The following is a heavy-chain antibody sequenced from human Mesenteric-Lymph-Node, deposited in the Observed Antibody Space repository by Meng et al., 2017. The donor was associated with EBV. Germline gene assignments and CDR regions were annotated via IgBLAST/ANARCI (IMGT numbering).Heavy chain of an antibody. CDR3: ARHYASTWFEADPTTAKVPIDF. CDR1: GYIVSSYS. J-gene: IGHJ4*02. Sequence: EVQLVESGGGLVKPGGSLRLCCAAAGYIVSSYSMTWVRQAPGKGLEWVSSISSSSNYIHYADSVKGRFTISRDTAKSSLYLQMNSLRAEDTAVYYCARHYASTWFEADPTTAKVPIDFWGQGILVTVSS. D-gene: IGHD6-13*01. V-gene: IGHV3-21*06. CDR2: ISSSSNYI.